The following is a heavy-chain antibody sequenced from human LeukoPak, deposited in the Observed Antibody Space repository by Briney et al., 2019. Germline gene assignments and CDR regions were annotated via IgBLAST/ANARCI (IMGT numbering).Heavy chain of an antibody. D-gene: IGHD3-9*01. CDR2: IYYSGST. Sequence: PSETLSLTCTVSGGSISSYYWSWIRQPPGKGLEWIGYIYYSGSTNYNPSLKSRVTISVDTSKNQFSLKLSSVTAADTAVYYCARLKLRYFDWLSNTDALDIWGQGTMVTVSS. CDR3: ARLKLRYFDWLSNTDALDI. CDR1: GGSISSYY. V-gene: IGHV4-59*01. J-gene: IGHJ3*02.